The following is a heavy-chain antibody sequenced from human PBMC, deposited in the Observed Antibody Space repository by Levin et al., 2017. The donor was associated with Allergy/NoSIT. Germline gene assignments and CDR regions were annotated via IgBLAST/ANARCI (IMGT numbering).Heavy chain of an antibody. CDR1: GFTFSSYG. CDR2: IWYDGSNK. Sequence: GGSLRLSCAASGFTFSSYGMHWVRQAPGKGLEWVAVIWYDGSNKYYADSVKGRFTISRDNSKNTLYLQMNSLRAEDTAVYYCARGGGGYDGPTYFDYWGQGTLVTVSS. J-gene: IGHJ4*02. V-gene: IGHV3-33*01. D-gene: IGHD5-12*01. CDR3: ARGGGGYDGPTYFDY.